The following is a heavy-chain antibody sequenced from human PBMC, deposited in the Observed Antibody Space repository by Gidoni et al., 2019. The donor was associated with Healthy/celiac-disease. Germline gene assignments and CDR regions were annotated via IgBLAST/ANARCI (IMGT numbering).Heavy chain of an antibody. Sequence: SGFTFSCYAMSWVRQAPGKGLEWVSAISGSGSSTYYADSVKGRFTISRDNSKNTLYLKMNSLRAENTAVYYCAKDYYDSSGYHPFDYWGQGTLVTVSS. D-gene: IGHD3-22*01. CDR1: GFTFSCYA. CDR2: ISGSGSST. V-gene: IGHV3-23*01. J-gene: IGHJ4*02. CDR3: AKDYYDSSGYHPFDY.